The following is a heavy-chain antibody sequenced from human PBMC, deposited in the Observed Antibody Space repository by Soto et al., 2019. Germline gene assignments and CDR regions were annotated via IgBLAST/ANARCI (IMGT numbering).Heavy chain of an antibody. J-gene: IGHJ4*02. D-gene: IGHD6-13*01. Sequence: QVQLQQWGAGLLKPSETLSLTCAVYGGSFSGYYWSWIRQPPGKGLEWIGEINHSGSTNYNPSLKSRVTISVDTSKNQFALQLSSVTAADTAVYYCASAAAARWGQGTLVTVSS. CDR3: ASAAAAR. CDR1: GGSFSGYY. CDR2: INHSGST. V-gene: IGHV4-34*01.